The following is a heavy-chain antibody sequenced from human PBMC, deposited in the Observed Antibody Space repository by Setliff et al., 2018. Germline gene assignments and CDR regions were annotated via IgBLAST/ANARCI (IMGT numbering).Heavy chain of an antibody. J-gene: IGHJ3*02. D-gene: IGHD3-22*01. CDR2: IVVGSGNT. CDR1: GFTFTSSA. V-gene: IGHV1-58*01. Sequence: SVKVSCKASGFTFTSSAVQWVRQARGQRLEWIGWIVVGSGNTNYAQKFQERVTITRDMSTSTADMELSSLRSEDTAVYYCARIGITMIVVVRGVIEDDAFDIWGQGTMVTVSS. CDR3: ARIGITMIVVVRGVIEDDAFDI.